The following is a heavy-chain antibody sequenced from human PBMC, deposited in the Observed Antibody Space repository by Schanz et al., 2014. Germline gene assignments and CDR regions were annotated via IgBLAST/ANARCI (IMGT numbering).Heavy chain of an antibody. CDR2: INTGSGDT. D-gene: IGHD3-3*01. CDR3: VRDRRFFDRDDLYYFDS. V-gene: IGHV1-3*04. Sequence: QVHLVQSGAEVKRPGASVKVSCKASEYSFTSYSMHWVRQAPGQRLEWMGWINTGSGDTKYSQNFQGRVTITRDTSASTAYMELSSLRSDDTAVYYCVRDRRFFDRDDLYYFDSWGQGTLVTVSS. CDR1: EYSFTSYS. J-gene: IGHJ4*02.